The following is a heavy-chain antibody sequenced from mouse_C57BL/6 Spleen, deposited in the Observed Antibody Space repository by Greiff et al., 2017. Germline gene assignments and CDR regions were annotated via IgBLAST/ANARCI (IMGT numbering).Heavy chain of an antibody. CDR2: IDPSDSYT. D-gene: IGHD4-1*01. Sequence: QVQLQQPGAELVMPGASVKLSCTASGYTFTSYWMHWVKQRPGQGLEWIGEIDPSDSYTNYNQKFKGKSTLTVDKSSSTAYMQLSSLTSEDSAVYYCARSGWDDAMDYWGQGTSVTVSS. V-gene: IGHV1-69*01. CDR1: GYTFTSYW. J-gene: IGHJ4*01. CDR3: ARSGWDDAMDY.